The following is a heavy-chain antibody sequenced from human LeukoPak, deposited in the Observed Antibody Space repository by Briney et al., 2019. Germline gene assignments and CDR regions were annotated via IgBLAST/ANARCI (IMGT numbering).Heavy chain of an antibody. CDR3: ARGNTHYDFWSGYGMDV. V-gene: IGHV4-59*01. D-gene: IGHD3-3*01. CDR1: GGSISSYY. J-gene: IGHJ6*02. CDR2: ISYSGST. Sequence: SETLSLTCIVSGGSISSYYWSWIRQPPGKGLEWIGYISYSGSTNYNPSLKSRVTISIETSKNQFSLKLSSVTAADTAVYYCARGNTHYDFWSGYGMDVWGQGTTVTVSS.